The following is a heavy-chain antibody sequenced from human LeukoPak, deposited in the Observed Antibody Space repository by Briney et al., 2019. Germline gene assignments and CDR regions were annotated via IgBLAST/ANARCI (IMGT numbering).Heavy chain of an antibody. D-gene: IGHD2/OR15-2a*01. CDR3: ARASVLLEVDV. Sequence: GGSLRLSCAASGFTFSSYWMSWVRQAPGKGLEWVSGIKWDGGRTGYADSVKGRFTISRDNAKNSVYLQMNSLRAEDTALYYCARASVLLEVDVWGKGTTVTISS. CDR2: IKWDGGRT. CDR1: GFTFSSYW. V-gene: IGHV3-20*04. J-gene: IGHJ6*04.